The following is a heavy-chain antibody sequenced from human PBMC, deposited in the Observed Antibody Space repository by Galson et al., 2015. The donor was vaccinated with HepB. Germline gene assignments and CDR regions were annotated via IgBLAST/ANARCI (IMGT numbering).Heavy chain of an antibody. J-gene: IGHJ3*02. D-gene: IGHD6-19*01. V-gene: IGHV4-31*03. CDR2: SYYSGST. CDR3: ARDHGAVAGPPRGFDI. CDR1: GGSISRGGYY. Sequence: QVQLQASGPGLVKPSETLSLTCTVSGGSISRGGYYWSSIRKDPGKGLEWIGYSYYSGSTYYNPSLKSRVTISVDTSKNQFFLKLSSVTAADTAVYYCARDHGAVAGPPRGFDIWGQGTMVTVSS.